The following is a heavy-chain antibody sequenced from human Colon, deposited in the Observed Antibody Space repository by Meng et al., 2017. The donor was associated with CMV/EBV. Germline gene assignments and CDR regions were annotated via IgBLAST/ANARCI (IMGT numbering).Heavy chain of an antibody. V-gene: IGHV3-21*06. CDR3: ARLTTGGDGYNHFDY. D-gene: IGHD5-24*01. CDR1: GFTFSSYA. Sequence: GESLKISCAASGFTFSSYAMSWVRQAPGKGLEWVASISSSGSYIYYADSVKGRFTISRDSAKTSVFLQMNNLRAEDTALYYCARLTTGGDGYNHFDYWGQGTLVTVSS. CDR2: ISSSGSYI. J-gene: IGHJ4*02.